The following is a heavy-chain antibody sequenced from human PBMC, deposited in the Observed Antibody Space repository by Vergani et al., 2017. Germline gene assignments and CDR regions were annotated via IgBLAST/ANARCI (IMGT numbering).Heavy chain of an antibody. Sequence: QVQLVQSGSELKKPGASVKVSCKASGYTFSKYAMNWVRQAPGQGLEWMGGINTSTGDPTYAQGFTGRFVVSLDTSVSAAYLQVRSLKAEDTAVYYCARTAPYGSGSGYYYYYMDVGGEGTTVTVSS. CDR1: GYTFSKYA. CDR3: ARTAPYGSGSGYYYYYMDV. J-gene: IGHJ6*03. CDR2: INTSTGDP. D-gene: IGHD6-19*01. V-gene: IGHV7-4-1*02.